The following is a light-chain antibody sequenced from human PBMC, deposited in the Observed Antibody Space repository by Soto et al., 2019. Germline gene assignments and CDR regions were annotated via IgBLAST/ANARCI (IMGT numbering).Light chain of an antibody. CDR1: SSDVGGYNY. J-gene: IGLJ1*01. CDR3: SSYTSGNTLV. V-gene: IGLV2-14*03. CDR2: DVN. Sequence: QSALTQPASVSGSPGQSITISCTGTSSDVGGYNYVSWYQQHPGKAPKLMIYDVNSRPSGVSNRFSGSKSGNTASLTISGLQAEDEADYYCSSYTSGNTLVFGTGTQLTVL.